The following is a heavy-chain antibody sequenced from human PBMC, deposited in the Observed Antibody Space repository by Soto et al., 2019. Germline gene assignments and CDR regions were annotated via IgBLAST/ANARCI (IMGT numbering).Heavy chain of an antibody. CDR2: ISYDGSNK. D-gene: IGHD4-17*01. CDR1: GFTFSSYG. CDR3: AKDQADYGGYGGGFDY. V-gene: IGHV3-30*18. Sequence: QVQLVESGGGVVQPGRSLRLSCAASGFTFSSYGMHWVRQAPGKGLEWVAVISYDGSNKYYADSVKGRFTISRDNSKNXRYLQWNSLRAEDTAVYYCAKDQADYGGYGGGFDYWGQGSLVTVSS. J-gene: IGHJ4*02.